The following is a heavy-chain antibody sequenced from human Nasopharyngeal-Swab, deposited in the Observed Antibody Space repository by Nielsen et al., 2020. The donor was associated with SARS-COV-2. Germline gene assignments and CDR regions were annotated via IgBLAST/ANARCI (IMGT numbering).Heavy chain of an antibody. CDR2: IYYSGST. J-gene: IGHJ6*03. CDR1: GGSISSGGYY. V-gene: IGHV4-31*03. Sequence: SETLSLTCTVSGGSISSGGYYWIWIRQHPGKGLEWIGYIYYSGSTYYNPSLKSRVTVSVDTSKNQFSLKLSSVTAADTAVYYCARAYYDILTARGPLYYYYMDVWGKGTTVTVSS. CDR3: ARAYYDILTARGPLYYYYMDV. D-gene: IGHD3-9*01.